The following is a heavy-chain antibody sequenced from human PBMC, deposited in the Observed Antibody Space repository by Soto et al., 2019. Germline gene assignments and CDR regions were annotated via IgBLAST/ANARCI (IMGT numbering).Heavy chain of an antibody. CDR3: ARGGYCTSTSCYEGYYYYMDV. V-gene: IGHV1-18*01. D-gene: IGHD2-2*01. J-gene: IGHJ6*03. Sequence: ASVKVSCKASGFTFTTYGISWVRQAPGQGLEWMGWISAYNGNTDYAQKFQGRVTMTTDTSTTTAYMELRSLRSDDTAVYYCARGGYCTSTSCYEGYYYYMDVWGKGTTVTVSS. CDR2: ISAYNGNT. CDR1: GFTFTTYG.